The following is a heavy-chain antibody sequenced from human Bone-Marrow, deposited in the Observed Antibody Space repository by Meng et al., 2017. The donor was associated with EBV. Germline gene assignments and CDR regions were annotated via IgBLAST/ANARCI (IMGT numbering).Heavy chain of an antibody. V-gene: IGHV3-21*04. D-gene: IGHD6-6*01. CDR1: GFTFSSYS. Sequence: EVXLVESGGXRVKPGGXLRLSCAASGFTFSSYSMNWVRQAPGKGLEWVSSISSSSSYIYYADSVKGRVTISRDNAKNSLYLQMNSLRAEDTAVYYCARDLGIAARTDYLGQGTLGTVSS. CDR3: ARDLGIAARTDY. CDR2: ISSSSSYI. J-gene: IGHJ4*02.